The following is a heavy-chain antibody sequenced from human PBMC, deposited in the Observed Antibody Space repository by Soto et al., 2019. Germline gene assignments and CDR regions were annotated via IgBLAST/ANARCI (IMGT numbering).Heavy chain of an antibody. Sequence: QVQLVQSGAEVKKPGASVKVSCKAPGYTFTGYYMHWVRQAPGQGLEGMGWINHNSGGTNYAQKFQGRVTMTRDTSIITAYMELSRLRSDDTAVYYCARDCTPSLAAANHYYYYGMDVWGQGTTVTVSS. D-gene: IGHD6-25*01. CDR1: GYTFTGYY. V-gene: IGHV1-2*02. CDR2: INHNSGGT. CDR3: ARDCTPSLAAANHYYYYGMDV. J-gene: IGHJ6*02.